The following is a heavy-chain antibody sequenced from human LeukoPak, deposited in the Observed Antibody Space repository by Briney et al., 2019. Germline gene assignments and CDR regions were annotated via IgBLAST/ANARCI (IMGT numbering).Heavy chain of an antibody. CDR1: GGSFSGYY. CDR3: ARATVGAKGSWFDP. V-gene: IGHV4-34*01. J-gene: IGHJ5*02. CDR2: INHSGST. D-gene: IGHD1-26*01. Sequence: PSETLSLTCAVYGGSFSGYYWSWIRQPPGKGLEWIGEINHSGSTNYNPSLKSRVTISVDTSKNQFSLKLSSVTAADTSLYYCARATVGAKGSWFDPWGQGTLVTVSS.